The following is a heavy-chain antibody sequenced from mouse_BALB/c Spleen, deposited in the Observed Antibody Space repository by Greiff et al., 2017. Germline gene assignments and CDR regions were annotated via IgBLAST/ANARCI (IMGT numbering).Heavy chain of an antibody. CDR1: GYTFTDYE. CDR2: IDPETGGT. Sequence: QVQLQQSGAELVRPGASVTLSCKASGYTFTDYEMHWVKQTPVHGLEWIGAIDPETGGTAYNQKFKGKATLTADKSSSTAYMELRSLTSEDSAVYYCTTGTSWFAYWGQGTLVTVS. J-gene: IGHJ3*01. D-gene: IGHD4-1*01. CDR3: TTGTSWFAY. V-gene: IGHV1-15*01.